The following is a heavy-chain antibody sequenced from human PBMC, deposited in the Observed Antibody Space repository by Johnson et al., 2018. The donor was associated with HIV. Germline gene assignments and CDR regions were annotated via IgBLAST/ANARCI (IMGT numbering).Heavy chain of an antibody. V-gene: IGHV3-30-3*01. D-gene: IGHD6-13*01. CDR1: GFTFSSYV. Sequence: QMQLVESGGGVVQPGRSLRLSCAASGFTFSSYVMHWVRQASGKGLEWVAVISYDGSNKYYADSVKGRFTISRDNSKNTVYLQMNGLGAEDTAVYHCAKDLYSSSWTNDAFDIWGQGTMVTVSS. CDR2: ISYDGSNK. CDR3: AKDLYSSSWTNDAFDI. J-gene: IGHJ3*02.